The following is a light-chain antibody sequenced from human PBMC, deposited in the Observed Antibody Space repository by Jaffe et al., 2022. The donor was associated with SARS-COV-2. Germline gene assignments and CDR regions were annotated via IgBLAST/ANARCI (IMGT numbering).Light chain of an antibody. CDR1: QSVLYSSNNKNY. CDR3: QQFYSVPPT. Sequence: DIVVTQFPDSLAVSLGERATINCKSSQSVLYSSNNKNYLGWYQQKAGQPPKLLFYWASTRQSGVPDRFSGSGSETDFTLTISSLQAEDVAVYYCQQFYSVPPTFGQGTKVEIK. CDR2: WAS. J-gene: IGKJ1*01. V-gene: IGKV4-1*01.